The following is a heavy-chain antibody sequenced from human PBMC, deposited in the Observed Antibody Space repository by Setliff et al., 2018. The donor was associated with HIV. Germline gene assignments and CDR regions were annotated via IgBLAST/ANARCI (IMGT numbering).Heavy chain of an antibody. CDR3: ARRGLDTTLVDAFDI. J-gene: IGHJ3*02. V-gene: IGHV4-39*07. CDR1: GGSISSSSYY. D-gene: IGHD1-1*01. Sequence: PSETLSLTCTVSGGSISSSSYYWGWIRQPPGKGLEWIGSIYYSGSTYYNPSLKSRVAISLDTSKNQFSLKLSSVTAADTAVYYCARRGLDTTLVDAFDIWGQGTMVTVSS. CDR2: IYYSGST.